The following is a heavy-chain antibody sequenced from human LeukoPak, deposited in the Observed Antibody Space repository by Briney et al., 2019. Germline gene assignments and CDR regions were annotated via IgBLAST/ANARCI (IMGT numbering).Heavy chain of an antibody. CDR1: GFTFDDYA. CDR3: AKDKEQGVFDY. J-gene: IGHJ4*02. Sequence: GRSLRLSCAASGFTFDDYAMHWVRQAPGKGLEWVSGISWNSGSIGYADSVTGRFTISRDNAKNSLYLQMNSLRAEDTALYYCAKDKEQGVFDYWGQGTLVTVSS. CDR2: ISWNSGSI. D-gene: IGHD1/OR15-1a*01. V-gene: IGHV3-9*01.